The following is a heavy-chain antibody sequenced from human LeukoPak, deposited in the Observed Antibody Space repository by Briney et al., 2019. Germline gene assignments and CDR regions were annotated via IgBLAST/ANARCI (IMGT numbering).Heavy chain of an antibody. Sequence: GGPLRLSCTTSGFIFGDYAMTWVRQAPGKGLEWGGFIRSKAYGGTTEYAASVKGRFTISRDDSKSIGYLQMNSLKTEDTAAYYCKPYYYDGTYDYWGQGTLVTVSS. V-gene: IGHV3-49*04. J-gene: IGHJ4*02. CDR3: KPYYYDGTYDY. CDR2: IRSKAYGGTT. D-gene: IGHD3-22*01. CDR1: GFIFGDYA.